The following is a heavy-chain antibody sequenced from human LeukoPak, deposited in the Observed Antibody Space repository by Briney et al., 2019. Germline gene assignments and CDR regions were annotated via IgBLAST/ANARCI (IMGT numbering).Heavy chain of an antibody. V-gene: IGHV4-39*01. Sequence: SETLSLTCTVSGDSISNTNYYWGWIRQPPGKGLGWIGRSFYRGSTYYNPSLKSRVTMSVDTSKNQCSLRLSSVTAAAAAVYYCASQRFRAYYYYYMDVWGKGTTVTVSS. J-gene: IGHJ6*03. D-gene: IGHD3-10*01. CDR2: SFYRGST. CDR3: ASQRFRAYYYYYMDV. CDR1: GDSISNTNYY.